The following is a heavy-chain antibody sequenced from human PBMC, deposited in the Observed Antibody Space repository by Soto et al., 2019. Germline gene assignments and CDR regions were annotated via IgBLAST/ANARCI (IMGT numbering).Heavy chain of an antibody. V-gene: IGHV3-74*01. D-gene: IGHD3-22*01. CDR2: INSDGSST. J-gene: IGHJ3*02. Sequence: EVQLVESGGGLPGGSLRLSCAASGFTFSSYWMPWVRQAPGKGLVWVSRINSDGSSTSYADSVKGRFTISRDNAKNTLYLQMNSLRAEDTAVYYCARDYYDSSGPGAFDIWGQGTMVTVSS. CDR1: GFTFSSYW. CDR3: ARDYYDSSGPGAFDI.